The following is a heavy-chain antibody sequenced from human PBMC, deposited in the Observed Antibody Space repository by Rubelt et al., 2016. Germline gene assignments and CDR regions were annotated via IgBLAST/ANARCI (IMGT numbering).Heavy chain of an antibody. CDR3: ATRYCGGGSCYFYPEYHLDY. D-gene: IGHD2-15*01. CDR1: GGSFSNYY. CDR2: INKSGNT. V-gene: IGHV4-34*01. J-gene: IGHJ4*02. Sequence: MRRQQWGAGLFRPSQTLSLTCGVYGGSFSNYYWTWIRQPPGKGLEWIGDINKSGNTDYNPSLKSRVTISVDTSKKQFSLKLSSVTAADTAVYYCATRYCGGGSCYFYPEYHLDYWGQGTLVTVSS.